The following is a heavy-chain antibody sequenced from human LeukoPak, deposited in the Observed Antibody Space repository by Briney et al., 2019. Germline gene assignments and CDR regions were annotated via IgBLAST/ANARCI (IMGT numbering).Heavy chain of an antibody. CDR2: MNPNSGNT. Sequence: ASVKVSCKVSGYTFTGYYIHWVRQATGQGLEWMGWMNPNSGNTGYAQKFQGRVTITRNTSISTAYMELSSLRSEDTAVYYCARRSSRGPGAFDIWGQGTMVTVSS. CDR1: GYTFTGYY. D-gene: IGHD6-25*01. CDR3: ARRSSRGPGAFDI. V-gene: IGHV1-8*03. J-gene: IGHJ3*02.